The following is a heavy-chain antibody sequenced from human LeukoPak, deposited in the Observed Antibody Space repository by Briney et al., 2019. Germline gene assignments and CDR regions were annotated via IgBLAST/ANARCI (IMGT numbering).Heavy chain of an antibody. V-gene: IGHV4-4*07. D-gene: IGHD1-1*01. CDR1: GGSISGSY. CDR3: ARAVWNYLDL. J-gene: IGHJ4*02. CDR2: IFLRGST. Sequence: TSETLSLTRTVSGGSISGSYWSWVRQPAGKGLEWIGRIFLRGSTNYNPSLKSRVTMSVDTSKSQFSLKLSSVTAADTAVYYCARAVWNYLDLWGQGILVTVSS.